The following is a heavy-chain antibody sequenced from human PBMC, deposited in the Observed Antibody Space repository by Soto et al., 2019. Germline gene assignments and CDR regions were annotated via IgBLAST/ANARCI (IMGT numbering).Heavy chain of an antibody. CDR3: ATDSLNDFWSGIVP. Sequence: ASVKVSCKVSGYTLTELSMHWVRQAPGKGLEWMGGFDPEDGETIYAQKIQGRVTMTEDTSTDTAYMELSSLRSEDTTVYYCATDSLNDFWSGIVPWGQGTLVTVSS. D-gene: IGHD3-3*01. V-gene: IGHV1-24*01. J-gene: IGHJ5*02. CDR1: GYTLTELS. CDR2: FDPEDGET.